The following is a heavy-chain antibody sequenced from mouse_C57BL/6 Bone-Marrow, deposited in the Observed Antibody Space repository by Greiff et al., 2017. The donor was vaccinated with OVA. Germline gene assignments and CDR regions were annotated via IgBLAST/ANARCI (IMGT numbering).Heavy chain of an antibody. V-gene: IGHV1-81*01. Sequence: QVQLQQSGAELARPGASVKLSCKASGYTFTSYGISWVKQRTGQGLEWIGEIYPRSGNTYYNEKFKGKATLTADKSSSTAYMELRSLTSEDSAVYFCATKDGYYVFAYWGQGTLVTVSA. CDR3: ATKDGYYVFAY. D-gene: IGHD2-3*01. J-gene: IGHJ3*01. CDR1: GYTFTSYG. CDR2: IYPRSGNT.